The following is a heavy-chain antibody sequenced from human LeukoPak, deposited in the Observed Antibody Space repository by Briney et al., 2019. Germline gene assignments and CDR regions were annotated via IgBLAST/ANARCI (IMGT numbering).Heavy chain of an antibody. CDR1: GLTFNNAW. J-gene: IGHJ5*02. V-gene: IGHV3-15*01. CDR3: TTALRFLEWFANWFDP. CDR2: IKSKTDGGTT. Sequence: GGSLRLSCAASGLTFNNAWMSWVRQAPGKGLEWVGRIKSKTDGGTTDYAAPVKGRFTISRDDSKNTLYLQMNSLKTEDTAVYYCTTALRFLEWFANWFDPWGQGTLVTVSS. D-gene: IGHD3-3*01.